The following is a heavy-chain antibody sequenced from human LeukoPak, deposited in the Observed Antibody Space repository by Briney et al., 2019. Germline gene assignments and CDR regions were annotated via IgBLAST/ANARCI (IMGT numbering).Heavy chain of an antibody. CDR2: IYYSGNT. D-gene: IGHD2-15*01. J-gene: IGHJ6*03. Sequence: PSEILSPTCTVSGGSISSYYWSWIRKPPGKGLEWIGNIYYSGNTNDNPSLKSRVTISVDPSKNQFSLKLSSVTAADTAVYYCARRTVVVVGATEYYYYYYMDVWGKGTTVTVSS. CDR3: ARRTVVVVGATEYYYYYYMDV. V-gene: IGHV4-59*08. CDR1: GGSISSYY.